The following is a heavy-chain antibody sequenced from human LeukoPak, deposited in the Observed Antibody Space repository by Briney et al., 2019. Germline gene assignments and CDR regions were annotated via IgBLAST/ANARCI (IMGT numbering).Heavy chain of an antibody. Sequence: SETLSLTCAVYGGSFSGYYWSWIRQPPGKGLEWIGSIYYSGSTYYNPSLKSRVTISVDTSKNQFSLKLSSVTAADTAVYYCARVGYDFWSGYDDAFDIWGQGTMVTVSS. CDR1: GGSFSGYY. V-gene: IGHV4-34*01. D-gene: IGHD3-3*01. J-gene: IGHJ3*02. CDR2: IYYSGST. CDR3: ARVGYDFWSGYDDAFDI.